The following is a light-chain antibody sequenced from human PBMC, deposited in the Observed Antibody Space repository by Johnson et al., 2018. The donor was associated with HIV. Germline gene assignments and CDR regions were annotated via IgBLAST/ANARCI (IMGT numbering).Light chain of an antibody. CDR2: ENN. V-gene: IGLV1-51*02. Sequence: SVLTQPPSVSAAPGQKVTISCSGSSSNIGNNYVSWYRHFPGTAPKLLIYENNKRPSGIPDRFSGSKSGTSATLGITGLQTGDEADYYCATWDSSLSTSVFGTGTKVTVL. CDR3: ATWDSSLSTSV. J-gene: IGLJ1*01. CDR1: SSNIGNNY.